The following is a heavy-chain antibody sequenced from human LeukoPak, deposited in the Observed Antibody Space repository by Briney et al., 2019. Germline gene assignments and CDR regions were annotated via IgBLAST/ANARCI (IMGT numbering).Heavy chain of an antibody. CDR1: GFTFSSYW. Sequence: PGASLRLSCAASGFTFSSYWMTWVRQAPGKGLEWVAVISYDGSNKYYADSVKGRFTISRDNSKNTLYLQMNSLRAEDTAVYYCARGAEFVGAADYWGQGTLVTVSS. V-gene: IGHV3-30-3*01. CDR3: ARGAEFVGAADY. J-gene: IGHJ4*02. CDR2: ISYDGSNK. D-gene: IGHD1-26*01.